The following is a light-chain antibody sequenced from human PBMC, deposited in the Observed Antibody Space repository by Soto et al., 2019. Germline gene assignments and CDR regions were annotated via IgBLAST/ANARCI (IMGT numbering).Light chain of an antibody. CDR2: GAS. Sequence: EIVMTQSPANLSVSPGERATLSCRASQSVSSNLAWYQQKPGQGPRLLIYGASTMATSIPARFSGSWSGTEFTLTSNSLQSEDFAVYYCQQYNKWPPYTFGQGTKLEIK. V-gene: IGKV3-15*01. CDR3: QQYNKWPPYT. J-gene: IGKJ2*01. CDR1: QSVSSN.